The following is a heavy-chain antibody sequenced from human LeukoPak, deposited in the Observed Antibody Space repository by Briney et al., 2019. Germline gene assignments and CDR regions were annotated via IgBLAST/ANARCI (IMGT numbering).Heavy chain of an antibody. CDR1: GFTFSDAW. CDR2: VKSKTHGGTT. CDR3: TTERPYFDN. V-gene: IGHV3-15*01. J-gene: IGHJ4*02. Sequence: GGSLRLSCAASGFTFSDAWMSWVRQAPGKGLEWVGRVKSKTHGGTTAYAAPVKGRFTISRDDSKTTVYLQMNSLKSEDAALYYCTTERPYFDNWGQGTLVTVSS.